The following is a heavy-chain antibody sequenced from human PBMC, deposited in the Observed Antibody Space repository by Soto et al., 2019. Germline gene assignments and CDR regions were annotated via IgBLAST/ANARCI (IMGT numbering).Heavy chain of an antibody. Sequence: SETLSLTCTVSGGSITSSSYYWGWIRQPPGKGLEWIGGIYYSWRSYYNPSLKSRVTMSVDTSKNQFSLTLNSVTAADAAVYYCARQRTTVVTQAYFDHWGQGTLVTVSS. V-gene: IGHV4-39*01. D-gene: IGHD4-17*01. CDR1: GGSITSSSYY. CDR2: IYYSWRS. J-gene: IGHJ4*02. CDR3: ARQRTTVVTQAYFDH.